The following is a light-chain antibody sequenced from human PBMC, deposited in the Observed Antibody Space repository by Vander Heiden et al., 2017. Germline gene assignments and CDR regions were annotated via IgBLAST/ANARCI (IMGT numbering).Light chain of an antibody. J-gene: IGKJ1*01. Sequence: EIVLTQPPATLSLSPGERATLSCRASQSLASAYLAWYQQKSGQAPRLLIYGAFRRATDIPDRFSGGGSGTEFTLTISRREPEDFAVYFCQQFGGSPWTFGQGTKVEIK. CDR2: GAF. CDR3: QQFGGSPWT. V-gene: IGKV3-20*01. CDR1: QSLASAY.